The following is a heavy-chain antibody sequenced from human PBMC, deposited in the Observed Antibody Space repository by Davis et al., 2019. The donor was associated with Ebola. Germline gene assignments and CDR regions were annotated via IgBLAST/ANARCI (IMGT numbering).Heavy chain of an antibody. V-gene: IGHV4-61*01. CDR3: AGIRGQWLED. J-gene: IGHJ4*02. D-gene: IGHD6-19*01. CDR1: GTPVSSSISF. Sequence: PSETLSLTCNVSGTPVSSSISFWSWIRQSPGKGLEWLGYVFYTGTTKYNPSLKSRATMSVDTSKNQFSLKLSSVTAADTALYYCAGIRGQWLEDWGQGTLVTVSS. CDR2: VFYTGTT.